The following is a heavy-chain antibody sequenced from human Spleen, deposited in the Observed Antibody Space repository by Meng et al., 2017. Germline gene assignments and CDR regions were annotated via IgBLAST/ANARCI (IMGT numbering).Heavy chain of an antibody. Sequence: QVRLQQWGAGLLKPSEALSLTCAVYGESLSGYYWSWIRQPPGKGLEWIGEINHGGSTNYNPSLKSRVTISVDTSKNHFSLNLNSVTAADTAVYYCTRGKKYYYDSTGYFAYWGQGTLVTVSS. D-gene: IGHD3-22*01. CDR2: INHGGST. V-gene: IGHV4-34*01. J-gene: IGHJ4*02. CDR3: TRGKKYYYDSTGYFAY. CDR1: GESLSGYY.